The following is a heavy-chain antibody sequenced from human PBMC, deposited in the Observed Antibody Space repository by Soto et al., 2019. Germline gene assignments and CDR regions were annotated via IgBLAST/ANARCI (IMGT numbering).Heavy chain of an antibody. CDR2: INSDGSST. D-gene: IGHD7-27*01. CDR1: GFTFSSYW. V-gene: IGHV3-74*01. Sequence: GSLRLSCAASGFTFSSYWMHWVRQAPGKGLVWVSRINSDGSSTSYEDSVKGRFTISRDNAKNTLYLQMNSLRAEDTAVYYCASARNWGAFDIWGQGTMVTVSS. CDR3: ASARNWGAFDI. J-gene: IGHJ3*02.